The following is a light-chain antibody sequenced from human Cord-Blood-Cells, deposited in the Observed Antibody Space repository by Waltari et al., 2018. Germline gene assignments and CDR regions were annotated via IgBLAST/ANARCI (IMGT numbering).Light chain of an antibody. Sequence: QSALTRPRSVSGSPGQSVTISCTGTSSDVGGYNYVSWYQQHPGKAPKLMIYDVSKRSSGVPDRFSGSKSGNTASLTISGLQAEDEADYYCCSYAGSYTFVVFGGGTKLTVL. CDR3: CSYAGSYTFVV. CDR1: SSDVGGYNY. J-gene: IGLJ2*01. V-gene: IGLV2-11*01. CDR2: DVS.